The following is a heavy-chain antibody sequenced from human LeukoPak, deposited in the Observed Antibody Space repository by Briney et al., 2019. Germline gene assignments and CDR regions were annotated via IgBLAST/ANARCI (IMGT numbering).Heavy chain of an antibody. V-gene: IGHV1-69*05. Sequence: SVKVSCKASGGTFSSYAISWVRQAPGQGLEWMGRIIPIFGTANYAQKFQGRVTITTDESTSTAYMELSSLRSEDTAVYYCADQDRSHAFDIWGQGTMVTVSS. CDR3: ADQDRSHAFDI. CDR2: IIPIFGTA. J-gene: IGHJ3*02. D-gene: IGHD2-15*01. CDR1: GGTFSSYA.